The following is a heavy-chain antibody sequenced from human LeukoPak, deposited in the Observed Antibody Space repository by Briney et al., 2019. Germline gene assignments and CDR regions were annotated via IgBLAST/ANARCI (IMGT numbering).Heavy chain of an antibody. J-gene: IGHJ4*02. V-gene: IGHV3-48*03. CDR2: ISSSGSTI. D-gene: IGHD2-2*01. CDR3: AREGYCSSTSCPTGFDY. Sequence: PGGSLRLSCAASGFTFSSYEMNWVRQAPGKGLEWVSYISSSGSTIYYADSVKGRFTISRDNAKNSLYLQMNSLRAEDTADYYCAREGYCSSTSCPTGFDYWGQGTLVTVSS. CDR1: GFTFSSYE.